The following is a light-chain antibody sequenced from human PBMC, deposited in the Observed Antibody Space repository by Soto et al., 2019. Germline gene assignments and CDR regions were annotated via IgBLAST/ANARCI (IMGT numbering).Light chain of an antibody. CDR2: GAS. J-gene: IGKJ1*01. Sequence: EIVMTQSPATLSVSPGERATLSCRASQSVSSNLDWYQQKPGQAPRLLIYGASTSATAIPARFSGSGSGTESTLTISSLQSEDFAVYYCQQYNNWPSLACGQGTKVEIE. V-gene: IGKV3-15*01. CDR3: QQYNNWPSLA. CDR1: QSVSSN.